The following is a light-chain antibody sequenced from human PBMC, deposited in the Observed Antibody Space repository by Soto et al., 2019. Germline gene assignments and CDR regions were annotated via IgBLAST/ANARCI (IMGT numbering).Light chain of an antibody. CDR2: NTN. CDR3: VLYMGSGSVL. Sequence: QTVVTQEPSFSVSPGGTVTLTCGLGSGSVSTSYYPSWYQQTPGQTPRTLIYNTNSRSSGVPDRFSGSILGNKAALTITGAQAEDESDYYCVLYMGSGSVLFGGGTKLTVL. CDR1: SGSVSTSYY. V-gene: IGLV8-61*01. J-gene: IGLJ2*01.